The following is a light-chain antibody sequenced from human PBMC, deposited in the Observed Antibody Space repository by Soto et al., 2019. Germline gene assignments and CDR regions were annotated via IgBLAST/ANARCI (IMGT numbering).Light chain of an antibody. CDR3: ASYTTSTTQV. CDR2: AVS. J-gene: IGLJ3*02. V-gene: IGLV2-14*01. CDR1: SSDIGRFDY. Sequence: QSALTQPVFVSASPGQSITISCAGTSSDIGRFDYVSWYQHHPGNAPKLVISAVSRRSSGISDRFSGSKSGNTATLTISGLQAEDEADYYCASYTTSTTQVFGGGTKLTVL.